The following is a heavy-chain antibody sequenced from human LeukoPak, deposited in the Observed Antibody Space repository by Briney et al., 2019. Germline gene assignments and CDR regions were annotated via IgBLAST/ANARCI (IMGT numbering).Heavy chain of an antibody. CDR1: GFTFSSYA. D-gene: IGHD5-18*01. CDR3: ARKQPG. Sequence: PGGSLRLSCATSGFTFSSYAMHWVRQAPGKGLEWVAVISYDGSNKYYADSVKGRFTISRDNSKNTLYLQMNSLRAEDTAVYYCARKQPGWAQGTLVTVSS. J-gene: IGHJ4*02. CDR2: ISYDGSNK. V-gene: IGHV3-30-3*01.